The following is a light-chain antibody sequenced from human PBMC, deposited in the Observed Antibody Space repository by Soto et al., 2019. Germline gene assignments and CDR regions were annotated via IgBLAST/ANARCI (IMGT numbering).Light chain of an antibody. V-gene: IGLV2-18*02. CDR2: EVT. Sequence: QSALTQPPSVSGSPGQSVTISCTGTSSDIGIYDRVSWYQQTPGTAPKLMIYEVTNRPSGVPDRFSGPKSGTTASLTISGLQAEDEAGYYCSSYTSSNTVLFGGGTKVTVL. CDR1: SSDIGIYDR. J-gene: IGLJ2*01. CDR3: SSYTSSNTVL.